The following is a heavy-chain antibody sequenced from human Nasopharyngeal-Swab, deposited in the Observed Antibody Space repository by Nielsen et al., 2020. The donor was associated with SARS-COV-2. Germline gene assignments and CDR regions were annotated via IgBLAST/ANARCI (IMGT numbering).Heavy chain of an antibody. CDR1: GFTFDDYA. D-gene: IGHD1-26*01. CDR2: ISWNSGSI. Sequence: SLKISCAASGFTFDDYAMHWVRQAPGKGLEWVSGISWNSGSIGYADSVKGRFTISRDNAKNPLYLQMNSLRAEDTALYYCAKGSSWEAYNWFDPWGQGTLVTVSS. J-gene: IGHJ5*02. V-gene: IGHV3-9*01. CDR3: AKGSSWEAYNWFDP.